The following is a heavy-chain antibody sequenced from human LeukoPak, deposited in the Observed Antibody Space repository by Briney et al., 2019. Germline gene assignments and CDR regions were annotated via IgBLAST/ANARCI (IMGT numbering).Heavy chain of an antibody. CDR1: GFTFSTYS. Sequence: GGSLRLPCAASGFTFSTYSMNWVRQAPGKGLEWVSSISSSSSSYIYYADSVKGRFTISRDNSKNTLYLQIKSRRAEDTAVYYCARTDETAPAEDFQHWGQGTLVTVSS. CDR2: ISSSSSSYI. V-gene: IGHV3-21*04. J-gene: IGHJ1*01. CDR3: ARTDETAPAEDFQH. D-gene: IGHD2-21*02.